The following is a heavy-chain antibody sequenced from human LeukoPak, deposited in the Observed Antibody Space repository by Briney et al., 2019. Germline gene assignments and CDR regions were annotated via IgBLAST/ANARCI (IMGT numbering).Heavy chain of an antibody. J-gene: IGHJ5*02. V-gene: IGHV3-33*06. Sequence: GGSLRLSCAASGLTFKNYGMHCVPQAPAEGLEELVVIYNEGSNSLYADSVKGRFTISRDNSKNTVYLQVSSLRVEDTAVYYCAKDGSGPYDNLLDLWGQGTLVIVSS. D-gene: IGHD2-21*01. CDR1: GLTFKNYG. CDR2: IYNEGSNS. CDR3: AKDGSGPYDNLLDL.